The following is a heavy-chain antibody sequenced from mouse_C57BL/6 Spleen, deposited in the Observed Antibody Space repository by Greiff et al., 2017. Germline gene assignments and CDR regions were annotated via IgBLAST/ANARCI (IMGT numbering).Heavy chain of an antibody. CDR3: AVSTMVKGYFYV. CDR1: GYTFTSYW. D-gene: IGHD2-2*01. J-gene: IGHJ1*03. CDR2: IHPNSGST. Sequence: VQLQQPGAELLKPGASVKLSCKASGYTFTSYWMHWVKQRPGQGLEWIGMIHPNSGSTNYNEKFKSKATLTVDKSSSTAYMQLSSLTSEDSAVYYCAVSTMVKGYFYVWGTGTTVTVSS. V-gene: IGHV1-64*01.